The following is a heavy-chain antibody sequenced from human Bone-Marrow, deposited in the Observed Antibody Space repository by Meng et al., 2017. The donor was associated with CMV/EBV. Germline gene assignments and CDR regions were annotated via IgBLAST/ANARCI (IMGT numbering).Heavy chain of an antibody. D-gene: IGHD2-2*01. CDR1: GGSVSSSSYY. J-gene: IGHJ6*02. Sequence: SETLSLTCTVSGGSVSSSSYYWGWIRQPPGKGLEWIGSIYYSGSTYYNPSLKSRVTISVDTSKNQFSLKLSSVTAADTAVYYCARDGVVPAAMALDVWGQGTTVTVSS. V-gene: IGHV4-39*02. CDR3: ARDGVVPAAMALDV. CDR2: IYYSGST.